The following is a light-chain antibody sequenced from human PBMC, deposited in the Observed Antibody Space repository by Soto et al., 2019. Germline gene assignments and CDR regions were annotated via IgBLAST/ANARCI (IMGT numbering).Light chain of an antibody. Sequence: EIVLTQSPGTLSLSPGERATLSCRASQSVRSSYLAWYQQKPGQAPRLLIYGASSRATGIPDRFSGSGSGTDFTLTISRLEPEDSAVCYCQQHDSSPRTFGGGNKVEIK. V-gene: IGKV3-20*01. CDR1: QSVRSSY. J-gene: IGKJ4*01. CDR3: QQHDSSPRT. CDR2: GAS.